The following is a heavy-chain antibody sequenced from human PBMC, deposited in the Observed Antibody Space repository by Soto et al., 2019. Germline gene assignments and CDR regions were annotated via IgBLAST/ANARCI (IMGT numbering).Heavy chain of an antibody. V-gene: IGHV1-18*01. Sequence: QVQLVQSGAEVKNPGASEKVSCKASGYTFTRYGIGWARQAPGQGLEWMGWINTYNGNTNYAQNVQGRVTLTTDTSTSTAYMEQRSLRSNDTAIYYCAMVDVYVTPSPQDVWGQGTTVIVSS. J-gene: IGHJ6*02. CDR3: AMVDVYVTPSPQDV. CDR1: GYTFTRYG. CDR2: INTYNGNT. D-gene: IGHD3-16*01.